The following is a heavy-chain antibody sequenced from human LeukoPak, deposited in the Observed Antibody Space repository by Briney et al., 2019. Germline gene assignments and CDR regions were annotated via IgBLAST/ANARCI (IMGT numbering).Heavy chain of an antibody. Sequence: PGGSLRLSCAASGFTFSSYWMTWLRQAPGKGLEWVATIKADGGDQYYVDSLRGRSTISRDNAKNSLYLQMNNLTAEDTAVYYRARDRSRFGYWGQGTLVTVSS. J-gene: IGHJ4*02. V-gene: IGHV3-7*01. CDR1: GFTFSSYW. CDR3: ARDRSRFGY. CDR2: IKADGGDQ. D-gene: IGHD6-6*01.